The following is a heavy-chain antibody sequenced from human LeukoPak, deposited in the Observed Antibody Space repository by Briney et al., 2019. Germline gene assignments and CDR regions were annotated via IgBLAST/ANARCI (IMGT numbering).Heavy chain of an antibody. J-gene: IGHJ4*02. D-gene: IGHD3-22*01. CDR1: GFTFSSYS. CDR2: ISSSSSYI. Sequence: GSLRLSCAASGFTFSSYSMNWVRQAPGKGLEWVSSISSSSSYIYYADSVKGRFTISRDNAKNSLYLQMNSLRAEDTAVYYCARDGYYYDSSGYADYWGQGTLVTVSS. CDR3: ARDGYYYDSSGYADY. V-gene: IGHV3-21*01.